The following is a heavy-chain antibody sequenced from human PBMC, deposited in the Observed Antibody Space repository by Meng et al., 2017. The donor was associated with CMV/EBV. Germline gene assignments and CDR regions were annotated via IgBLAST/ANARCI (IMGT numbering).Heavy chain of an antibody. D-gene: IGHD1-26*01. CDR2: INTSSGST. J-gene: IGHJ4*02. CDR1: GFTFTGYY. CDR3: AGVGAPAFDY. Sequence: QGQRGEAGDRLKKPGGSVKVSCKASGFTFTGYYMHWVRQAPGQGLEWMGWINTSSGSTNYAQKFQGRVTMTRDSSISIAYMELSRLRSDETAVYYCAGVGAPAFDYWGQGTLVTVSS. V-gene: IGHV1-2*02.